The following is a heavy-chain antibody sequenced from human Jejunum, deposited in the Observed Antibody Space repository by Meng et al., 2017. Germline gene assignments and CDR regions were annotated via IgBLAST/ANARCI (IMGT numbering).Heavy chain of an antibody. V-gene: IGHV4-4*02. CDR2: ILHSGST. D-gene: IGHD6-13*01. Sequence: QVQFLHSAPMLVHPTGTLPLTCAVSCGPGTSCNWCSWVRHPPEKGLEWIREILHSGSTNYNPPLKSRVNISVDKSKNQFSLKVTSVTAADTATYYCARFDISTAGRGDYWGQGILVTVSS. CDR3: ARFDISTAGRGDY. J-gene: IGHJ4*02. CDR1: CGPGTSCNW.